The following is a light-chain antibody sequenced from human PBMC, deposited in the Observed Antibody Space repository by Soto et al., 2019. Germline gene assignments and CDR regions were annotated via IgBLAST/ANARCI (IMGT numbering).Light chain of an antibody. CDR1: QDIATY. V-gene: IGKV1-33*01. J-gene: IGKJ1*01. CDR3: QQYDNLPPTWT. Sequence: IQMTHXPXXXXSXXXNLFTIXFQASQDIATYLNWYQQKPGKAPNLLIYDASNLETGVPSRFSGGGSGTHFTFTISNLQPEDIATYYCQQYDNLPPTWTFGQGTKVDIK. CDR2: DAS.